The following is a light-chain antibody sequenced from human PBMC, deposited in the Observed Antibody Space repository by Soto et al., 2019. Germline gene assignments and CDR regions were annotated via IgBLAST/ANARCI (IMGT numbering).Light chain of an antibody. CDR2: AAS. CDR3: HQYHSPPQT. Sequence: EIVLPQCPATLSLSPGARATLSCRASQTMTRAYLAWYQQKPGQAPRLLIYAASYRATGIPDKFSGSGSGTDFSLTISRLEPEDSAVYYCHQYHSPPQTFGQGTKVDIK. V-gene: IGKV3-20*01. J-gene: IGKJ2*01. CDR1: QTMTRAY.